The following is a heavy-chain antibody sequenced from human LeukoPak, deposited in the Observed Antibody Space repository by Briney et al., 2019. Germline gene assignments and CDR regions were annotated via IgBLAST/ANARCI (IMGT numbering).Heavy chain of an antibody. J-gene: IGHJ4*02. D-gene: IGHD1-1*01. CDR3: ARDQDWNDRGGLDY. CDR2: ISTSSIYI. Sequence: GGSLRLSCAASGFTFSTYNMNWVRQAPGKGLEWVSSISTSSIYIYYADSVEGRFTISRDNAKNSVYLQMNSLRAEDTAVYYCARDQDWNDRGGLDYWGQGTLVTVSS. V-gene: IGHV3-21*01. CDR1: GFTFSTYN.